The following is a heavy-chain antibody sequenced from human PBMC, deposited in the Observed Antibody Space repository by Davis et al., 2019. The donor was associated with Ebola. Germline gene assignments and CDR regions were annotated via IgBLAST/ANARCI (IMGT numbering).Heavy chain of an antibody. Sequence: SETLSLTCAVYDGSFSGYYWSWIRQPPGKGLEWIGEINHSGSTNYNPSLKSRVTISVDTSKNQFSLKLSSVTAADTAVYYCARRTYYYDSSGYWFDYWGQGTLVTVSS. J-gene: IGHJ4*02. CDR2: INHSGST. CDR1: DGSFSGYY. CDR3: ARRTYYYDSSGYWFDY. V-gene: IGHV4-34*01. D-gene: IGHD3-22*01.